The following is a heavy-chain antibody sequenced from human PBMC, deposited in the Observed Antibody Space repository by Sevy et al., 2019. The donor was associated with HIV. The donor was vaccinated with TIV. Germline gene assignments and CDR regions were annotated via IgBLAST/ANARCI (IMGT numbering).Heavy chain of an antibody. Sequence: ASVKVSCKASGYTFIDYFLHWVRQAPGQGLEWMGWINAKSGSTNYAQRFLGRVTVTRDTSIRTAYMELSRLSSDDTAVYYCARDGVGINNNYDYWGQGTLVTVSS. J-gene: IGHJ4*02. CDR3: ARDGVGINNNYDY. V-gene: IGHV1-2*02. CDR2: INAKSGST. CDR1: GYTFIDYF. D-gene: IGHD1-26*01.